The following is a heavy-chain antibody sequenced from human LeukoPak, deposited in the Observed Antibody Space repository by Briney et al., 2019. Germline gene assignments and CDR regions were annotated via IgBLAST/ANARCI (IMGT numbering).Heavy chain of an antibody. V-gene: IGHV4-59*08. J-gene: IGHJ3*02. CDR1: GGSISSYY. CDR2: IYYSGST. Sequence: TSETLSPTRTVSGGSISSYYWSWIRQPPGKGLEWIGYIYYSGSTNYNPSLKSRVTISVDTSKNQFSLKLSSVAAADTAVYYCARYLTATDAFDIWGQGTMVTVSS. D-gene: IGHD2-8*01. CDR3: ARYLTATDAFDI.